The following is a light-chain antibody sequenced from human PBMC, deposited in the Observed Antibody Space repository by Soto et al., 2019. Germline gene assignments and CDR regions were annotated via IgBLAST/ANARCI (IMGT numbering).Light chain of an antibody. V-gene: IGKV1-12*01. Sequence: DIQMTQSPSSVSASVGDRVTITCRASQDISSWLAWYQQKPGKAPKLLIYTASNLQSGVPSRFSGSGSGTHFTLTISSLQPEDFATYYCLQADSFPQTFGQGTKVDIK. CDR2: TAS. CDR3: LQADSFPQT. J-gene: IGKJ1*01. CDR1: QDISSW.